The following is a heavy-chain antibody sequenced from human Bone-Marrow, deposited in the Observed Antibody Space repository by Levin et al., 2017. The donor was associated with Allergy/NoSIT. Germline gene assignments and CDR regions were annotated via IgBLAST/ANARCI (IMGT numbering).Heavy chain of an antibody. J-gene: IGHJ4*02. CDR3: ARGRVVYCTGGVCSPIPDY. Sequence: AASVKVSCKASGYTFTGYYMHWVRQAPGQGLEWMGRINPNSGGTNYAQKFQGRVTMTRDTSISTAYMELSRLRSDDTAVYYCARGRVVYCTGGVCSPIPDYWGQGTLVTVSS. CDR1: GYTFTGYY. CDR2: INPNSGGT. V-gene: IGHV1-2*06. D-gene: IGHD2-8*02.